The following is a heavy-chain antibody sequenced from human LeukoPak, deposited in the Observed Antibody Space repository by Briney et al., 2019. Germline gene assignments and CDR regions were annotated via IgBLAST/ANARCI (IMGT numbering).Heavy chain of an antibody. CDR1: GGTFSSYA. CDR2: ISAYNGNT. D-gene: IGHD3-10*01. J-gene: IGHJ6*03. V-gene: IGHV1-18*01. Sequence: EASVKVSCKASGGTFSSYAISWVRQAPGQGLEWMGWISAYNGNTNYAQKLQGRVTMTTDTSTSTAYMELRSLRSDDTAVYYCARVHYYGSGTQEVPHMDVWGKGTTVTISS. CDR3: ARVHYYGSGTQEVPHMDV.